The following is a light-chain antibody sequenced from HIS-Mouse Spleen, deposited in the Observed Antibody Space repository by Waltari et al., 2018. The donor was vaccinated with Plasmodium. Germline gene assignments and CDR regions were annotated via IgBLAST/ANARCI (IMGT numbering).Light chain of an antibody. J-gene: IGKJ2*01. CDR3: QQYYSTPYT. V-gene: IGKV4-1*01. CDR1: QSVLYSSNNKNY. CDR2: WAS. Sequence: DIVMTQSPDPLAVSLGERAPSNCKSSQSVLYSSNNKNYLAWYQQKPGQPPKLLIYWASTRESGVPDRFSGSGSGTDFTLTISSLQAEDVAVYYCQQYYSTPYTFGQGTKLEIK.